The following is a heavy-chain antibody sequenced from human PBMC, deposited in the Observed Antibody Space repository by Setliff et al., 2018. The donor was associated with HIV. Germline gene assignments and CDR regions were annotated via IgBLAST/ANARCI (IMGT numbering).Heavy chain of an antibody. Sequence: RASVKVSCKASGGTFSSYSITWVRQAPGQGPEWMGGIIPIFNTANYAQKFQGRVTITADESTSTAYMELSSLGSEDTAVYYCARGSGGYCSGGSCYFGFGLALWGQGTTVTVSS. D-gene: IGHD2-15*01. CDR3: ARGSGGYCSGGSCYFGFGLAL. V-gene: IGHV1-69*13. CDR1: GGTFSSYS. CDR2: IIPIFNTA. J-gene: IGHJ6*02.